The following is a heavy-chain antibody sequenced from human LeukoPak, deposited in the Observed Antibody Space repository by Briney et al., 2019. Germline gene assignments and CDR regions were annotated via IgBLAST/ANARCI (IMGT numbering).Heavy chain of an antibody. CDR3: AKAVAAGGYHFYGMDV. CDR2: ISGNGSST. J-gene: IGHJ6*02. CDR1: GFTFSSYA. Sequence: PGGSLRLSCAASGFTFSSYAMGWARQAPGKGLEWVSAISGNGSSTYSADSVKGRFTISRDNSKNTLYLQMNSLRGEDTAVYYCAKAVAAGGYHFYGMDVWGQGTTVTVSS. D-gene: IGHD6-13*01. V-gene: IGHV3-23*01.